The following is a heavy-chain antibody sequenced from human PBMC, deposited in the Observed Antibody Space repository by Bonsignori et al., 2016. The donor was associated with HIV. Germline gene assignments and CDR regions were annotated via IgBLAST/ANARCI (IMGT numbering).Heavy chain of an antibody. D-gene: IGHD2/OR15-2a*01. CDR1: GDSISSNYY. CDR3: ARASRYYNSTTYYPYRFDP. CDR2: SIIVGGT. J-gene: IGHJ5*02. V-gene: IGHV4-39*07. Sequence: QLQLQESGPGLVKPSETLSLTCTVSGDSISSNYYWGWIRQPPREWDVEVDWDVSIIVGGTYYNPSLKSRVTISVDTSKNQFSLNLSSVTAADTALYYCARASRYYNSTTYYPYRFDPSGSREPSVIVS.